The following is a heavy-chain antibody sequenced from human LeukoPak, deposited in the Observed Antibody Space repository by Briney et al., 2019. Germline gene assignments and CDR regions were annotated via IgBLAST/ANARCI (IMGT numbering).Heavy chain of an antibody. CDR1: GFTFSSYT. Sequence: GGSLRLSCAASGFTFSSYTMSWVRQAPGKGLEWVSTITTSDGNTYYADSVKGRFTVSRDNSKNTLFLQMNSLRAEDTAVYYCAKLDATDYYDSSGYYVLDYWGQGTLVTVSS. CDR3: AKLDATDYYDSSGYYVLDY. V-gene: IGHV3-23*01. CDR2: ITTSDGNT. J-gene: IGHJ4*02. D-gene: IGHD3-22*01.